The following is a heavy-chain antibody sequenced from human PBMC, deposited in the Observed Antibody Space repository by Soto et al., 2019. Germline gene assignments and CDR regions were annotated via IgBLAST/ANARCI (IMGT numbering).Heavy chain of an antibody. J-gene: IGHJ4*02. Sequence: GGSLRLSCAASGFTFSSYSMNWVRQAPGKGLEWVSSISSSSSYIYYADSVKGRFTISRDNAKNSLYLQMNSLRAEDTAVYYCARGPPLRTVTTILWGQGTLVTVSS. CDR3: ARGPPLRTVTTIL. CDR1: GFTFSSYS. CDR2: ISSSSSYI. V-gene: IGHV3-21*01. D-gene: IGHD4-17*01.